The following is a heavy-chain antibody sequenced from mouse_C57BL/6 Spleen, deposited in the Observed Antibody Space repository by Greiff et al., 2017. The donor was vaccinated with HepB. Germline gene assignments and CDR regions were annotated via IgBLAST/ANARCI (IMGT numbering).Heavy chain of an antibody. CDR1: GFTFSSYA. V-gene: IGHV5-4*01. J-gene: IGHJ4*01. CDR3: AREILLDYAMDY. D-gene: IGHD5-1-1*01. Sequence: VQLKESGGGLVKPGGSLKLSCAASGFTFSSYAMSWVRQTPEKRLEWVATISDGGSYTYYPDNVKGRFTISRDNAKNNLYLQMSHLKSEDTAMYYCAREILLDYAMDYWGQGTSVTVSS. CDR2: ISDGGSYT.